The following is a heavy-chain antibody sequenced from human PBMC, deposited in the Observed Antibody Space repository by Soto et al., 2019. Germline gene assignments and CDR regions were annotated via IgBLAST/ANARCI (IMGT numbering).Heavy chain of an antibody. J-gene: IGHJ3*02. CDR3: ARGRDPGQEDIVVVVAATEAFDI. D-gene: IGHD2-15*01. Sequence: SETLSLTCTVSGGSIIRSDTYYWGWIRQPPGKGLEWIGSVYYSGITYYNPSLGSRVTMSVDTSSNQFSLKLSSVTAADTAVYYCARGRDPGQEDIVVVVAATEAFDIWGQGTMVTVSS. V-gene: IGHV4-39*01. CDR2: VYYSGIT. CDR1: GGSIIRSDTYY.